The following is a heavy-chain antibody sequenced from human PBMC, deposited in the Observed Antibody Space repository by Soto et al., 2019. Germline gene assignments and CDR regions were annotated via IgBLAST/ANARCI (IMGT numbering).Heavy chain of an antibody. Sequence: PGGSLRLSCAASGFTFSSYSMNWVRQAPGKGLEWVSYISSSSSTIYYADSVKGRFTISRDNAKNSLYLQMNSLRAEDTAVYYCARDRGPREVWMDSSGSSLSWFDPWGQGTLVTVSS. V-gene: IGHV3-48*01. CDR2: ISSSSSTI. J-gene: IGHJ5*02. CDR1: GFTFSSYS. D-gene: IGHD6-19*01. CDR3: ARDRGPREVWMDSSGSSLSWFDP.